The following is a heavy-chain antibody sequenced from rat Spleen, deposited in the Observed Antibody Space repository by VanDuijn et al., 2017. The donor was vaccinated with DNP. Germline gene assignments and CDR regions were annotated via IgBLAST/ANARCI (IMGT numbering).Heavy chain of an antibody. CDR3: ARSGYNTDYYHLGAY. D-gene: IGHD1-6*01. V-gene: IGHV3-3*01. J-gene: IGHJ3*01. CDR2: INSAGST. CDR1: GYSITSNY. Sequence: EVQLQESGPGLVKPSQSLSLTCSVTGYSITSNYWGWIRTFPGNKLEWMGYINSAGSTNYNPSLKSRISITRDTSKNQFFLQVNSVTTEDTATYYCARSGYNTDYYHLGAYWGQGTLVTVSS.